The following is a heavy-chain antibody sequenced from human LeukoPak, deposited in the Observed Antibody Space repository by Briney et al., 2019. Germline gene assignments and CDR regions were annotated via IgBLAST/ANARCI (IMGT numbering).Heavy chain of an antibody. Sequence: KSSETLSLTCTVSGGSVSSSSYYWGWIRQPPGKGLEWIGSIYYSGSTYYNPSLKSRVTISVDTSKNQLSLKLSSVTAADTAVYYCARGEAYYDFWSGFGNYYYYGMDVWGQGTTVTVSS. CDR2: IYYSGST. CDR1: GGSVSSSSYY. CDR3: ARGEAYYDFWSGFGNYYYYGMDV. J-gene: IGHJ6*02. D-gene: IGHD3-3*01. V-gene: IGHV4-39*02.